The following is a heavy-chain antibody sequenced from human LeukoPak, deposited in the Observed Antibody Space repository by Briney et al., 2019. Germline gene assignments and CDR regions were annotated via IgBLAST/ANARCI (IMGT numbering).Heavy chain of an antibody. CDR1: GFTFSGYD. Sequence: GGSLRLSCAASGFTFSGYDMHWVRQAPGKGLEWVSYISSSGTTIYYADSVRGRFTISRDNAKNSLYLQMNSLRAEDTAVHYCARGRRPDAFDIWGQGTRVTVSS. J-gene: IGHJ3*02. V-gene: IGHV3-48*03. CDR2: ISSSGTTI. CDR3: ARGRRPDAFDI.